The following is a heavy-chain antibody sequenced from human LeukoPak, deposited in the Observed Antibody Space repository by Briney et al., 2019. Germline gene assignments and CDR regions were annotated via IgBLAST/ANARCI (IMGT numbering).Heavy chain of an antibody. CDR3: ARDWGDYGPGYFQH. V-gene: IGHV1-8*03. J-gene: IGHJ1*01. Sequence: ASVKVSCKASGYTFTSYDINWVRQATGQGLEWMGWMNPNSGNTGYAQKFQGRVTITRNTSISTAYMELSSLRSEDTAAYYCARDWGDYGPGYFQHWGQGTLVTVSS. D-gene: IGHD4-17*01. CDR1: GYTFTSYD. CDR2: MNPNSGNT.